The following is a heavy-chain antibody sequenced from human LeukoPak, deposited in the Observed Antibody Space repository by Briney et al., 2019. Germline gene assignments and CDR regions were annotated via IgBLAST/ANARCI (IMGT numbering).Heavy chain of an antibody. V-gene: IGHV4-34*01. D-gene: IGHD1-1*01. CDR1: GGSFSGYY. Sequence: KPSETLSLTCAVYGGSFSGYYWSWIRQPPGKGLEWIGEINHSGSTNYNPSLKSRVTISVDTSKNQFSLKLSSVTAADTAVYYCARDRERDWFDPWGQGTLVTVSS. CDR3: ARDRERDWFDP. J-gene: IGHJ5*02. CDR2: INHSGST.